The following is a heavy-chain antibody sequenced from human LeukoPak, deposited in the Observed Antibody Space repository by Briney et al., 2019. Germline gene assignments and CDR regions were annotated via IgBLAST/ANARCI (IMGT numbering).Heavy chain of an antibody. CDR2: IKQDGSEK. V-gene: IGHV3-7*01. CDR1: GFTFSNYW. D-gene: IGHD3-22*01. CDR3: VSWRYSDTLNY. J-gene: IGHJ4*02. Sequence: GGSLRLSCAASGFTFSNYWMSWVRQAPGNGLEWVAHIKQDGSEKYYVDSVKGRFTISRDNAKSSLYLQMNSLRAEDTAVFYCVSWRYSDTLNYWGQGTLVTVSS.